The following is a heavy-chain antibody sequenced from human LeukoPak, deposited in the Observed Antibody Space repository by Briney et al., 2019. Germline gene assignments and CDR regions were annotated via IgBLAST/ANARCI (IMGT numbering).Heavy chain of an antibody. V-gene: IGHV4-39*07. Sequence: SETLSLTCTVSGGSISSSSYYWGWIRQPPGKGLEWIGSIYYSGSTHYNPSLKSRVTISVDTSKNQFSLKLSSVTAADTAVYYCARVGAHHAFDIWGQGTMVTVSS. J-gene: IGHJ3*02. CDR2: IYYSGST. D-gene: IGHD3-10*01. CDR3: ARVGAHHAFDI. CDR1: GGSISSSSYY.